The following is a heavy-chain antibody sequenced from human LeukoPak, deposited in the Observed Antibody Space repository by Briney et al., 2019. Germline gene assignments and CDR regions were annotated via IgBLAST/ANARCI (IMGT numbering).Heavy chain of an antibody. D-gene: IGHD6-13*01. CDR1: GYTFTNYW. CDR3: ARAPRNSSTMLDY. Sequence: GASVKVSCKASGYTFTNYWIQWVRQAPGQGLEWVALINPNDGSTTYAHKYQGRVTVTRDTSTSTVYMDLSSLTSEDTAVYCCARAPRNSSTMLDYWGQGTLVTVSS. CDR2: INPNDGST. J-gene: IGHJ4*02. V-gene: IGHV1-46*01.